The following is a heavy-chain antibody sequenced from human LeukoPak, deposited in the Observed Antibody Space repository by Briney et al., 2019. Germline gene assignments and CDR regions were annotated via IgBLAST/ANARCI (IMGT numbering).Heavy chain of an antibody. CDR1: GFTFSTYA. Sequence: GGSLRLSCAASGFTFSTYAMSWVRQAPGKGLEWLSAISGTAGSTNYADSVEGRFAISRDNSQNTLSLQMHSLRAEDTAFYYCAKASDSAWRDDFDYWGQGTLVTVSS. CDR3: AKASDSAWRDDFDY. D-gene: IGHD6-19*01. V-gene: IGHV3-23*01. CDR2: ISGTAGST. J-gene: IGHJ4*02.